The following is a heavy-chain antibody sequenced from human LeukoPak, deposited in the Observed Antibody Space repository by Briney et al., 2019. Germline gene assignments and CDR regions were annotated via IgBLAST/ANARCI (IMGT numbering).Heavy chain of an antibody. J-gene: IGHJ4*02. D-gene: IGHD6-19*01. CDR2: IWSDGSRK. Sequence: GGSLRLSCAASGFTFSDYYMSWIRQAPGKGLEXXXVIWSDGSRKYYADSVKGRFTISRDNSKNTLYLQMSGLSADDTAVYYCARALYSGAWYGHDYWGQGTLVTVSS. V-gene: IGHV3-33*08. CDR3: ARALYSGAWYGHDY. CDR1: GFTFSDYY.